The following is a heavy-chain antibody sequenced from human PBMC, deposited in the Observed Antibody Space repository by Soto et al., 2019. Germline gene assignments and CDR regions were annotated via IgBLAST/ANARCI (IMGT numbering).Heavy chain of an antibody. CDR1: GDSISSCNKY. J-gene: IGHJ6*02. CDR3: ARVPSPFDYYYAMDV. CDR2: IFSSGTT. D-gene: IGHD3-16*01. V-gene: IGHV4-30-4*01. Sequence: SEALSLTCTVSGDSISSCNKYWIWIRQPPGKGLEWTWYIFSSGTTYYNPSLKSRLTMSLDASQNQFSLKLNSLTDADTAVYFCARVPSPFDYYYAMDVWGQGTTVTVS.